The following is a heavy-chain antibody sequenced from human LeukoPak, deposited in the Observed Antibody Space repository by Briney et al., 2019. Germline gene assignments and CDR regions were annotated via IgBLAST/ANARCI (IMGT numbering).Heavy chain of an antibody. V-gene: IGHV5-10-1*01. J-gene: IGHJ5*02. D-gene: IGHD3-10*01. Sequence: GESLKISCKGSGYSFTSYWISWVRQMPGKGLEWMGRIDPRDSCTNYSPSFQGHVTISADKSISTAYLQWSSLKASDTAMYYCARQGGFGELLYWFDPWGQGTLVTVSS. CDR3: ARQGGFGELLYWFDP. CDR2: IDPRDSCT. CDR1: GYSFTSYW.